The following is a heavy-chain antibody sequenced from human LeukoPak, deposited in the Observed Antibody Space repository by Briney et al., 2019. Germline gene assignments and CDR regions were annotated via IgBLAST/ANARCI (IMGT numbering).Heavy chain of an antibody. J-gene: IGHJ4*02. CDR2: IIPILGIA. Sequence: SVRVSCKASGGTFSSYAISWVRQAPGQGLEWMGRIIPILGIANYAQKFQGRVTITADKSTSTAYMELSGLRSEDTAVYYCARDRGGVGTMIVVAYYWGQGTLVTVSS. D-gene: IGHD3-22*01. CDR3: ARDRGGVGTMIVVAYY. V-gene: IGHV1-69*04. CDR1: GGTFSSYA.